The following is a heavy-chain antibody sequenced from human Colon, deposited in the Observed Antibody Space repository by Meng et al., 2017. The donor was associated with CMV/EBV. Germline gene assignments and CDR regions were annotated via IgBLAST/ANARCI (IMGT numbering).Heavy chain of an antibody. CDR2: IEPSSGGT. D-gene: IGHD6-13*01. Sequence: ASVKVSCKASGYTFTGYYMHWVRQAPGQGLEWMGWIEPSSGGTDYAQKFQGRVTMTRDTSLNTAYMALSKVTSDDTAVYYCARYTASAGTSGFDPWGQGSLVTVSS. J-gene: IGHJ5*02. CDR1: GYTFTGYY. V-gene: IGHV1-2*02. CDR3: ARYTASAGTSGFDP.